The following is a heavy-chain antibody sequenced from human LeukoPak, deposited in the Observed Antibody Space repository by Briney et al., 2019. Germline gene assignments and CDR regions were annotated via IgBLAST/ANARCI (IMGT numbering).Heavy chain of an antibody. CDR3: ARDDYGGNSGGY. Sequence: SETLSLTCTVSGGSISSGDYYWSWIRQPPGKGLEWIGYIYYSGSTYYNPSLKSRVTISVDTSKNQFSLKLSSVTAADTAVYYCARDDYGGNSGGYWGQGTLVTVSS. CDR2: IYYSGST. V-gene: IGHV4-30-4*01. CDR1: GGSISSGDYY. J-gene: IGHJ4*02. D-gene: IGHD4-23*01.